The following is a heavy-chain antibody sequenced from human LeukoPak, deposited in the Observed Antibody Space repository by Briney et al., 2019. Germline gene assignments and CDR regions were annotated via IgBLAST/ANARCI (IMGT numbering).Heavy chain of an antibody. CDR1: GGSFSGYY. D-gene: IGHD3-3*01. CDR3: ARDRTYYDFWSGYPNWFDP. Sequence: PSETLSLTCAVYGGSFSGYYWSWIRQPSGNGLEWIGEINHSGSTNYNPSLKSRVTISVDTSKNQFSLKLSSVTAADTAVYYCARDRTYYDFWSGYPNWFDPWGQGTLVTVSS. CDR2: INHSGST. V-gene: IGHV4-34*01. J-gene: IGHJ5*02.